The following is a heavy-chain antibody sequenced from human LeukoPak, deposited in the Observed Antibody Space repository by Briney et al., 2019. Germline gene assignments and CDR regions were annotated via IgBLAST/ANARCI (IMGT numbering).Heavy chain of an antibody. CDR3: ARYYDFWSGYLSEEYYYYYGMDV. D-gene: IGHD3-3*01. J-gene: IGHJ6*02. CDR2: IYYSGST. Sequence: PSETLSLTCTVSGGSISSYYWSWIRQPPGEGLEWIGYIYYSGSTNYNPSLKSRVTISVDTSKNQFSLKLSSVTAADTAVYYCARYYDFWSGYLSEEYYYYYGMDVWGQGTTVTVSS. CDR1: GGSISSYY. V-gene: IGHV4-59*08.